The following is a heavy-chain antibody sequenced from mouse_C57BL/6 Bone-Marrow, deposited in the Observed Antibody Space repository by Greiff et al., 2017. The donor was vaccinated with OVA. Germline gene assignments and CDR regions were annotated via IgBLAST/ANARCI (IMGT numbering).Heavy chain of an antibody. Sequence: QVQLKQSGAELVRPGASVTLSCKASGYTFTEYEMHWVKQTPEHGLEWIGAIDPETGGTAYNQKFKGKAILTADKSSSTAYMELRSLTSEDSAVYYCTRWLSNKFITTVVAKRYYFDYWGQGTTLTVSS. J-gene: IGHJ2*01. CDR3: TRWLSNKFITTVVAKRYYFDY. V-gene: IGHV1-15*01. CDR2: IDPETGGT. CDR1: GYTFTEYE. D-gene: IGHD1-1*01.